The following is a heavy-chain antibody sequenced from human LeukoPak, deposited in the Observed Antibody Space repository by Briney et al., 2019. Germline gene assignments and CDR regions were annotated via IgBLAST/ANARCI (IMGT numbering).Heavy chain of an antibody. D-gene: IGHD6-19*01. V-gene: IGHV3-30*18. CDR3: AKVGSIAVAGNYYYYMDV. CDR2: ISYDGSNK. CDR1: GFIFSSYG. Sequence: PGGSLRLSCAASGFIFSSYGMHWVRQAPGKGLEWVAVISYDGSNKYYADSVKGRFTISRDNSKNTLYLQMNSLRAEDTAVYYCAKVGSIAVAGNYYYYMDVWDKGTTVTVSS. J-gene: IGHJ6*03.